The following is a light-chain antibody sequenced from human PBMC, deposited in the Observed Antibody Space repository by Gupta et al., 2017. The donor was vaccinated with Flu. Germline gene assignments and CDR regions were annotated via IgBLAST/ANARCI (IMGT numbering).Light chain of an antibody. Sequence: SYDLTQPLSVSVALGQPASITCGGNDIGSKNVHWYQQKPGQAPALVIYRGGSRPTGIPERFSGSNSGNTATLTISRAQAGDEADYYCQVWDSTAGEVFGTGTKVTVL. V-gene: IGLV3-9*01. CDR3: QVWDSTAGEV. J-gene: IGLJ1*01. CDR2: RGG. CDR1: DIGSKN.